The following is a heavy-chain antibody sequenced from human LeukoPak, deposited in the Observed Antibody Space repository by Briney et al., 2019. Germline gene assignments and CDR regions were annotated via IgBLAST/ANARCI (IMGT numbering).Heavy chain of an antibody. V-gene: IGHV3-21*01. CDR1: GFTFSSYS. Sequence: GGSLRLSCAASGFTFSSYSMNWVRQAPGEGLEWVSSISSSSSYIYYADSVKGRFTISRDNAKNSLYLQMNSLRAEDTAVYYCARDSLPSGSDYWGQGTLVTVSS. D-gene: IGHD1-26*01. J-gene: IGHJ4*02. CDR2: ISSSSSYI. CDR3: ARDSLPSGSDY.